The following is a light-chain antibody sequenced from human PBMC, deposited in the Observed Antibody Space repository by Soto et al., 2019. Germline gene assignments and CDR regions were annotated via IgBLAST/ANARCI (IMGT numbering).Light chain of an antibody. J-gene: IGKJ2*01. V-gene: IGKV1-5*03. CDR3: QQYNHYPVT. Sequence: DIEMTQSPSTLSASVGDTVTITCRASESVGHWLAWYQQKPGKAPKVLFYRASSLESGVPSRFSGSGSGTEFTITINSLQPDDFATYYCQQYNHYPVTFGQGTKLEI. CDR2: RAS. CDR1: ESVGHW.